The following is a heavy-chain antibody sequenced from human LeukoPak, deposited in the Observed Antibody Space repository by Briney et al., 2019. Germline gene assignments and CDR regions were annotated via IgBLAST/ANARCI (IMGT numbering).Heavy chain of an antibody. CDR2: INSGGDDT. CDR3: VKPPRLSIIRGEGMDV. D-gene: IGHD3-10*01. Sequence: GGSLRLSCAGSGSTFRTYAMGWVRQAPGKGLEWVSSINSGGDDTYYADSVKGRFTISRDNFKNTLCLQMNSLRAEDTAVYYCVKPPRLSIIRGEGMDVWGQGTTVTVSS. J-gene: IGHJ6*02. CDR1: GSTFRTYA. V-gene: IGHV3-23*01.